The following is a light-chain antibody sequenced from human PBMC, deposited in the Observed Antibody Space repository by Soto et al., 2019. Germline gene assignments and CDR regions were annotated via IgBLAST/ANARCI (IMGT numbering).Light chain of an antibody. CDR1: QSVLYSSNNKNY. CDR2: WAS. CDR3: HQYYSSPFT. Sequence: DIVMTQSPDSLAVSLGERATINCKSSQSVLYSSNNKNYLAWYQQKPGQPPKLLISWASTRESGVPDRISGSGSGTDFTLTISTLQAEDVAVYYCHQYYSSPFTFGPGTKVEIK. J-gene: IGKJ3*01. V-gene: IGKV4-1*01.